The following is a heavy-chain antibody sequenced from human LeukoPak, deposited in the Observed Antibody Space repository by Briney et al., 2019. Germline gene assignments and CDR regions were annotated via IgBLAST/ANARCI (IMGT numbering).Heavy chain of an antibody. D-gene: IGHD3-22*01. CDR3: ARGHYDSSGYSDYYYYYGMDV. V-gene: IGHV3-74*01. Sequence: GGSLRLSCAASGLTFSSHWMHWVRQAPGKGLVWVSRITNDGSSTTYADSVKGRFTISRDNAKNTLYLQMNSLRAEDTAVYYCARGHYDSSGYSDYYYYYGMDVWGQGTTVTVSS. CDR1: GLTFSSHW. CDR2: ITNDGSST. J-gene: IGHJ6*02.